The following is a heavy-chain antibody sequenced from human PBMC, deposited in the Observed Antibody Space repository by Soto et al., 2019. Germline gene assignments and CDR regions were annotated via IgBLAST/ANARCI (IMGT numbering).Heavy chain of an antibody. V-gene: IGHV1-24*01. CDR1: GYTLTELS. D-gene: IGHD3-9*01. CDR3: ATPLLRYFDWSPHYYYYGMDV. CDR2: FDPEDGET. J-gene: IGHJ6*02. Sequence: ASVKVSCKVSGYTLTELSMHWVRQAPGKGLEWMGGFDPEDGETIYAQKFQGRVTMTEDTSTDTAYMELSSLRFEDTAVYYCATPLLRYFDWSPHYYYYGMDVWGQGTTVTVSS.